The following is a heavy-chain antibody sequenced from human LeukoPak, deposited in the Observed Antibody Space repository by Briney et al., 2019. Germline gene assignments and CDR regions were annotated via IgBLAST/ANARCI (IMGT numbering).Heavy chain of an antibody. J-gene: IGHJ4*02. CDR3: AKDQKVGANIDY. V-gene: IGHV3-30*02. CDR1: GFTFSSYG. D-gene: IGHD1-26*01. CDR2: TRYDGSNK. Sequence: QSGGSLRLSCAASGFTFSSYGMRWVRQAPGKGLEWVAFTRYDGSNKYYADSVKGRFTISRDNSKNTLYLQMNSLRAEDTAVYYCAKDQKVGANIDYWGQGTLVTVSS.